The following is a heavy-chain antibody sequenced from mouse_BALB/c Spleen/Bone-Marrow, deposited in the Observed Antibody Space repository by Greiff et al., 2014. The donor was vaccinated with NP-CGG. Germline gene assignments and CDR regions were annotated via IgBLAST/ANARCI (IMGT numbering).Heavy chain of an antibody. Sequence: LQQSGSELVRPGASVKLSCKASGYTFTSYWMHWVKQRPGQGLEWLGNIYPGTGSINYDEKFKSKATLTVDTSSRTAYMQLSSLTSEDSAVYYCTRSGYVMDYWGQGTSVTVSS. D-gene: IGHD3-1*01. J-gene: IGHJ4*01. CDR1: GYTFTSYW. CDR3: TRSGYVMDY. CDR2: IYPGTGSI. V-gene: IGHV1S22*01.